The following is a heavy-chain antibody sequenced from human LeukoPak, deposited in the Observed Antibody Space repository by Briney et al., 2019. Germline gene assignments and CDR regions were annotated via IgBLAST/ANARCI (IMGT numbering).Heavy chain of an antibody. CDR2: ISWNSGSI. J-gene: IGHJ5*02. V-gene: IGHV3-9*01. D-gene: IGHD2-2*01. Sequence: AGRSLRLSCAASGFTFDDYAMHWVRQAPGKGLEWVSGISWNSGSIGYADSVKGRFTISRDNAKNSLYLQMNSLRAEDTAVYYCARETSLDCSSTSCPREYNWFDPWGQGTLVTVSS. CDR3: ARETSLDCSSTSCPREYNWFDP. CDR1: GFTFDDYA.